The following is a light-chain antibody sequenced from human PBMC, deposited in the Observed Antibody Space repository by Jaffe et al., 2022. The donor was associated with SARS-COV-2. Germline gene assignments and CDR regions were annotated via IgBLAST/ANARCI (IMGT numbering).Light chain of an antibody. J-gene: IGKJ2*01. CDR3: QQTYSTPLYT. CDR1: QSINSY. Sequence: DIQMTQSPSSLSASVGDRVTITCRASQSINSYLNWYQQKPGKAPKLLIYGASSLQSGVPSRFSGSGSGTDFTLTISSLQPEDFATYYCQQTYSTPLYTFGQGTKLEIK. CDR2: GAS. V-gene: IGKV1-39*01.